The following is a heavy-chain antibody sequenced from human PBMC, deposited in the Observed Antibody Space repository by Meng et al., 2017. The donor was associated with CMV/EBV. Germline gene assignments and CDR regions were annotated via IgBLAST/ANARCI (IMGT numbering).Heavy chain of an antibody. CDR1: GFTFSSHA. CDR2: ISYDGSNK. J-gene: IGHJ4*02. CDR3: ARDRIAVAGTSGAFDY. Sequence: GESLKISRAASGFTFSSHAMHWVRQAPGKGLEWVAVISYDGSNKYYADSVKGRFTISRDNSKNTLYLQMNSLRAEDTAVYYCARDRIAVAGTSGAFDYWGQGTLVTVSS. V-gene: IGHV3-30*04. D-gene: IGHD6-19*01.